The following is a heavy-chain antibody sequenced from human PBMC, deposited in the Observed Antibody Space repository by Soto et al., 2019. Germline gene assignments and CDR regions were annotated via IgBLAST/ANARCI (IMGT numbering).Heavy chain of an antibody. Sequence: QVQLVESGGGVVQPGKSLRLSCAASGFPFSSFGIHWVRQAPGEGLEWVAVIWYDGSNKYYADSVKGRFTISRDNAKNTVDLQMNSLRGEDTAVYYCARSGCSGGTCYRGYDGFAIWGQGTKVTVSP. J-gene: IGHJ3*02. CDR1: GFPFSSFG. CDR3: ARSGCSGGTCYRGYDGFAI. D-gene: IGHD2-15*01. CDR2: IWYDGSNK. V-gene: IGHV3-33*01.